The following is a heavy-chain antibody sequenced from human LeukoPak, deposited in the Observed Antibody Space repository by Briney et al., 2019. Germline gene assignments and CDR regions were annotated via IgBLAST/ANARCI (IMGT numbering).Heavy chain of an antibody. CDR1: GFTFSPYS. V-gene: IGHV3-21*01. CDR3: ARDPPYYDNSGYYYDY. Sequence: PGGSLRLSCAASGFTFSPYSMNWVRQAPGKGLEWVSSISGSSLYIYYADSVKGRFTISRDNAKNSLYLQMNSLRAEGTAVYYCARDPPYYDNSGYYYDYWGQGTLVTASS. D-gene: IGHD3-22*01. CDR2: ISGSSLYI. J-gene: IGHJ4*02.